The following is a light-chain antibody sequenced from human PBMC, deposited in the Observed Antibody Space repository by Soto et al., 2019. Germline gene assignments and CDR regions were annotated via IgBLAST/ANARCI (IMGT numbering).Light chain of an antibody. CDR3: QQYGSSGT. Sequence: EIVLTQSPDTLSLSPGERASVSCRASQTVNNNYVAWYQQKPEQAPRLLINGATNRATGIPDRFSGSGSGTDFTLTISRLEPEDFAVYYCQQYGSSGTFGQGTKVDNK. V-gene: IGKV3-20*01. J-gene: IGKJ1*01. CDR2: GAT. CDR1: QTVNNNY.